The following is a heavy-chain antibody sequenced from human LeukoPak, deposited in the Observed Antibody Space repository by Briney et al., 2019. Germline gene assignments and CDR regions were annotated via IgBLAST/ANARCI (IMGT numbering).Heavy chain of an antibody. CDR2: INGGGGST. V-gene: IGHV3-23*01. J-gene: IGHJ4*02. D-gene: IGHD2-15*01. CDR3: AKEGAHCSGVRCHVDY. Sequence: GALSLSFAAPGFPFYSYGLRLGRPAPGEGVEGGSGINGGGGSTDYADSVKGRFTISRDNSKNTLYLQMNSLRVEDTAVYYCAKEGAHCSGVRCHVDYWGQGTLVTVSS. CDR1: GFPFYSYG.